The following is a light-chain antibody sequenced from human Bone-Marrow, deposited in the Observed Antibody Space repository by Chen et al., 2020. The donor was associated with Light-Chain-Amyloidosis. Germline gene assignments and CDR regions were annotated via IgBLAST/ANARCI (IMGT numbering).Light chain of an antibody. CDR3: QQYGTSPLT. CDR1: QTISSNY. J-gene: IGKJ4*01. V-gene: IGKV3-20*01. CDR2: GSS. Sequence: EIVLTQSPGTLSLSPGEGANLSCRASQTISSNYLTWYQQKFGQAPRLLIYGSSSRATGIPDRFTGSGCGTDFTLNINRLEPEDFAMYYCQQYGTSPLTFGGGTKVEIK.